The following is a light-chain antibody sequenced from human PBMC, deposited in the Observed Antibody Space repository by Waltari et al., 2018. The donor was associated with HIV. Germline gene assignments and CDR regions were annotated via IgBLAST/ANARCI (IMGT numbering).Light chain of an antibody. CDR1: QTISVH. V-gene: IGKV1-39*01. Sequence: DIQMTQSPSSLSASLGDRVVITDRASQTISVHLNWYQQQSGRAPKLLIYAASSLQDGVPSRCSGSGSGTDFSLTINSLQVEDFAVYYCQQSYRGLTFGPGTNVDV. CDR2: AAS. CDR3: QQSYRGLT. J-gene: IGKJ3*01.